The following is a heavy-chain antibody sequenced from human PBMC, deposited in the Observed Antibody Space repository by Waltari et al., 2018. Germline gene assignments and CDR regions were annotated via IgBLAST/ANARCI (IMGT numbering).Heavy chain of an antibody. CDR1: GGTFSSYA. Sequence: QVQLVQSGAEVKKPGSSVKVSCKASGGTFSSYAISLVRPAPGQGLEWMGGIIPIFGTANYAQKFQGRVTITTDESTSTAYMELSSLRSEDTAVYYCASPSGEYARYYYYGMDVWGQGTTVTVSS. D-gene: IGHD3-10*01. CDR3: ASPSGEYARYYYYGMDV. CDR2: IIPIFGTA. J-gene: IGHJ6*02. V-gene: IGHV1-69*05.